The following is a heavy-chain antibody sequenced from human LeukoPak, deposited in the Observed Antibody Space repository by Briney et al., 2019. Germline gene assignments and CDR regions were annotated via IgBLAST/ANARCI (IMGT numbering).Heavy chain of an antibody. J-gene: IGHJ3*02. Sequence: GESLKISCKGSGYSFTSYWIGWVRQMPGKGLEWMGIIYPGDSGTRYSPSFQGQVTVSADKSISTAYLQWSSLKASDTAMYYCASPTSYDSSGYAQPCPGCFDIWGQGTMVTVSS. CDR1: GYSFTSYW. D-gene: IGHD3-22*01. V-gene: IGHV5-51*01. CDR2: IYPGDSGT. CDR3: ASPTSYDSSGYAQPCPGCFDI.